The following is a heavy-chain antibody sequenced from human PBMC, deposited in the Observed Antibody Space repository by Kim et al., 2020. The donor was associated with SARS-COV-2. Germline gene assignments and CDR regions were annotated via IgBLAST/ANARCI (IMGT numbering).Heavy chain of an antibody. V-gene: IGHV4-59*09. Sequence: NSNPSLKSRVTISVDTSKNQFSLKLSSVTAADTAVYYCARGSGSYHRFDYWGQGTLVTVSS. CDR3: ARGSGSYHRFDY. J-gene: IGHJ4*02. D-gene: IGHD1-26*01.